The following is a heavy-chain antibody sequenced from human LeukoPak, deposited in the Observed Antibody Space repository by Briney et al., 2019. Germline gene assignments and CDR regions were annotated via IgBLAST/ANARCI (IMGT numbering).Heavy chain of an antibody. V-gene: IGHV3-33*01. CDR2: IWYDGSKK. Sequence: PGRSLRLSCAASGFTFSSYGMHWVRQAPGKGLEWVALIWYDGSKKYYADSVKGRFTISRDNSKNTLHLQMNSLRAEDTAVYYCARDKSDGNYYYFDCWGQETLVTVSS. CDR1: GFTFSSYG. J-gene: IGHJ4*02. D-gene: IGHD1-26*01. CDR3: ARDKSDGNYYYFDC.